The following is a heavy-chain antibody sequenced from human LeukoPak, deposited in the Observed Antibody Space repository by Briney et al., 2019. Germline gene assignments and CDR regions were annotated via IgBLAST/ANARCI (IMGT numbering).Heavy chain of an antibody. D-gene: IGHD5-12*01. V-gene: IGHV3-73*01. CDR1: GFTFSGSA. Sequence: PGGSLKLSCAASGFTFSGSAMHWVRQASGKGLEWVGRIRSEANSYATAYAASVKGRFTISRDDSKNTAYLQMNSLKTEDTAVYYCTSLARGYSGYELWGQGTLVTVSS. CDR3: TSLARGYSGYEL. J-gene: IGHJ4*02. CDR2: IRSEANSYAT.